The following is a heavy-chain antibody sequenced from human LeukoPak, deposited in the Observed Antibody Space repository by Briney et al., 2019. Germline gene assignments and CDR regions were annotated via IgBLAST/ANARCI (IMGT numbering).Heavy chain of an antibody. D-gene: IGHD2-21*02. CDR1: GGTFSSYA. CDR2: IIPILGIA. J-gene: IGHJ4*02. CDR3: ARDDKAYCGGDCYAVY. Sequence: SVKVSCKASGGTFSSYAISWVRQAPGQGLEWMGRIIPILGIANYAQKFQGRVTITADKSTSTAYMELSSLRSEDTAVYYCARDDKAYCGGDCYAVYWGQGTLVTVSS. V-gene: IGHV1-69*04.